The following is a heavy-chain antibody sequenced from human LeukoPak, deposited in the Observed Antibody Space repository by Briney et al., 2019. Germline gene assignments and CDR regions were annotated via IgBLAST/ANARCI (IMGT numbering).Heavy chain of an antibody. CDR3: ARCNYDILTGYYTRRINWFDP. Sequence: SVKVSCKASGGTFSSYAISWVRQAPGQGLEWMGGIIPIFGTANYAQKFQGRVTITADKSTSTAYMELSSLRSEDTAVYYCARCNYDILTGYYTRRINWFDPWGRGTLVTVSS. CDR1: GGTFSSYA. J-gene: IGHJ5*02. CDR2: IIPIFGTA. D-gene: IGHD3-9*01. V-gene: IGHV1-69*06.